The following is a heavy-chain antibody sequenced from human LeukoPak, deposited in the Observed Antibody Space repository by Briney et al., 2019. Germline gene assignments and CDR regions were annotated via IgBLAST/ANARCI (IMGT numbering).Heavy chain of an antibody. CDR1: GGSISSSSYY. V-gene: IGHV4-39*01. Sequence: SETLSLTCTVSGGSISSSSYYWGWIRQPPRKGLEWIGSIYYSGSTYYNPSLKSRVTISVDTSKNQFSLKLSSVTAADTAVYYCARRVSPKTRQMVRGVIDWGQGTLVTVSS. D-gene: IGHD3-10*01. CDR3: ARRVSPKTRQMVRGVID. CDR2: IYYSGST. J-gene: IGHJ4*02.